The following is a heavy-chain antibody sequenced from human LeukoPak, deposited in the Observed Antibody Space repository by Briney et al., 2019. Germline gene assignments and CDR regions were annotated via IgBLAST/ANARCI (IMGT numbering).Heavy chain of an antibody. V-gene: IGHV2-70*12. CDR1: GFSRSTSGMC. CDR2: IDWDDDK. Sequence: SGPTLVNPTQTLTLTCTFSGFSRSTSGMCVSWIRQPPGKALEWLARIDWDDDKYYSTSLKTRLTISKDTSKNQVVLTMTNMDPVDTATYYCAHGYYYDSSGYYTEYFQHWGQGTLVTVSS. CDR3: AHGYYYDSSGYYTEYFQH. D-gene: IGHD3-22*01. J-gene: IGHJ1*01.